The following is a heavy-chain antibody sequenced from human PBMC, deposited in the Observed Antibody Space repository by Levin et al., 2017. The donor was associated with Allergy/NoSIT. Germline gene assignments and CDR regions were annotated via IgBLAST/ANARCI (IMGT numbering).Heavy chain of an antibody. J-gene: IGHJ4*02. CDR3: ARYDSSGYYAFDY. V-gene: IGHV4-30-4*01. D-gene: IGHD3-22*01. CDR2: IYYSGST. Sequence: PSETLSLTCTVSGGSISSGDYYWSWIRQPPGKGLEWIGYIYYSGSTYYNPSLKSRVTISVDTSKNQFSLKLSSVTAADTAVYYCARYDSSGYYAFDYWGQGTLVTVSS. CDR1: GGSISSGDYY.